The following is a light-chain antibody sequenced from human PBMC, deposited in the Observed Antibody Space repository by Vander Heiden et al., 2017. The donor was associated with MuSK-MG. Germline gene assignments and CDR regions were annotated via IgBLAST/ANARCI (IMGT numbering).Light chain of an antibody. J-gene: IGLJ1*01. CDR2: DVS. CDR1: NSDVGDYNY. Sequence: QSALTQPASVSGSPGQSITLSCTGTNSDVGDYNYVSWYQHHPGKVPKLIIYDVSHRPSGISDRFSGSKSGNMASLTISGLQAADEADYYCSSYTSSGTYVFGSGTQVTVL. CDR3: SSYTSSGTYV. V-gene: IGLV2-14*03.